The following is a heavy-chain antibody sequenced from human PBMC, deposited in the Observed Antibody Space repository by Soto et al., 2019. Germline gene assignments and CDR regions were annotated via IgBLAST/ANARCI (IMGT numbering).Heavy chain of an antibody. Sequence: PGGSLRLSCADSTFTFSSNRMSWVRQAPGKGLEWVANIKQEGSEKYYVDSVKGRFTISRDNAKNSLFLQMNSLRAEDTALYYCARRYCSGASCYFDDWGQGTLVTVSS. CDR3: ARRYCSGASCYFDD. J-gene: IGHJ4*02. V-gene: IGHV3-7*01. CDR1: TFTFSSNR. D-gene: IGHD2-15*01. CDR2: IKQEGSEK.